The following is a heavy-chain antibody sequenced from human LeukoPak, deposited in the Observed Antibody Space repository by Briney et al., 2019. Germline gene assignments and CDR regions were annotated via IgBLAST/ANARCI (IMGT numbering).Heavy chain of an antibody. Sequence: ASVKVSCKASGYTFTGYYMHWVRQAPGQGLEWMGWINPNSGGTNYAQKFQGRVTMTRDTSISTAYMELSRLRSDDTAVYYCAATRRSGYVIFDYWGQGTLVTVSS. D-gene: IGHD5-12*01. V-gene: IGHV1-2*02. CDR3: AATRRSGYVIFDY. CDR2: INPNSGGT. J-gene: IGHJ4*02. CDR1: GYTFTGYY.